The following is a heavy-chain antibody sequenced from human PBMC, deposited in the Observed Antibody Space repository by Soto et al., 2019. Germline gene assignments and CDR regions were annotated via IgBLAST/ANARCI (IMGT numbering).Heavy chain of an antibody. J-gene: IGHJ4*02. D-gene: IGHD5-18*01. CDR1: GFTFSSYA. V-gene: IGHV3-23*01. CDR2: ISGSGGTT. CDR3: ARDSAMVTSGFDY. Sequence: GGSLRLSCAASGFTFSSYAMSWVRQAPGKGLEWVSAISGSGGTTYYADSVKGRFTFSRDNSKNTLYLQMNSLRAEDTAVYYCARDSAMVTSGFDYWGQGTLVTVSS.